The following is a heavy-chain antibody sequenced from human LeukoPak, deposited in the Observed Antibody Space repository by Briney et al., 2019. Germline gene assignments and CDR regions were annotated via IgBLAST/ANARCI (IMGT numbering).Heavy chain of an antibody. CDR3: ARDPDYDFWSGHDTDV. J-gene: IGHJ6*02. CDR2: IKQDGSEK. CDR1: GFTLSSYW. V-gene: IGHV3-7*01. Sequence: QPGGSLRLSCAASGFTLSSYWMSWVRQAPGKGLEWVANIKQDGSEKYYVDSVKGRFTISRDNAKNSLYLQMNSLRAEDTAVYYCARDPDYDFWSGHDTDVWGQGTTVTVSS. D-gene: IGHD3-3*01.